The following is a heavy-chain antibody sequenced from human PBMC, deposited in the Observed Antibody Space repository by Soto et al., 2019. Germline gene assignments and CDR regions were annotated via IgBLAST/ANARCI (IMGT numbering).Heavy chain of an antibody. D-gene: IGHD2-2*01. CDR2: IYYSGST. Sequence: SETLSLTCTVSGGSISSSSYYWGWIRQPPGKGLEWIGSIYYSGSTYYNPSLKSRVNIPVDTSKKQLSLKMSSMTAADTALYYCASLVQGIVVVPAAIVGVNWFDPWGQGTLVTVSS. J-gene: IGHJ5*02. CDR3: ASLVQGIVVVPAAIVGVNWFDP. V-gene: IGHV4-39*01. CDR1: GGSISSSSYY.